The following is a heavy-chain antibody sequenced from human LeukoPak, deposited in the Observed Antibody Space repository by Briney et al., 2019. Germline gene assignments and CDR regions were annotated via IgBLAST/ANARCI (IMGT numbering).Heavy chain of an antibody. CDR3: AKDLASGSHGGDY. D-gene: IGHD5-12*01. Sequence: GGSLRLSSAASGFAFGNYGMNWVRQAPGKGLEWVSDITSGGSGTNYADSVKGRFTISRDNSENTLYLQMNSLRADDTAVYYCAKDLASGSHGGDYWGQGTLVTVSS. J-gene: IGHJ4*02. CDR2: ITSGGSGT. V-gene: IGHV3-23*01. CDR1: GFAFGNYG.